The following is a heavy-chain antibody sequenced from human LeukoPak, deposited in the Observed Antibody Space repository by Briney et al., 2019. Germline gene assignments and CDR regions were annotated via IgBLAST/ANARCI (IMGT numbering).Heavy chain of an antibody. D-gene: IGHD1-7*01. CDR3: ARGVWNNWNYVRSNFDY. CDR1: GGSISSGGYY. CDR2: IYYSGST. J-gene: IGHJ4*02. V-gene: IGHV4-31*03. Sequence: SETLSLTCTVSGGSISSGGYYWSWIRQHPGKGLEWIGYIYYSGSTYYNPSLKSRVTISVDTSKNQFSLKLSSVTAADTAVYYCARGVWNNWNYVRSNFDYWGQGTLVTVSS.